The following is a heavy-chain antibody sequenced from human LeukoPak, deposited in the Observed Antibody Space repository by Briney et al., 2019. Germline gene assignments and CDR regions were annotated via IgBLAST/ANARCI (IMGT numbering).Heavy chain of an antibody. CDR2: ISASGGTT. CDR3: GKDAAEQWLPHFDY. D-gene: IGHD6-19*01. CDR1: GFTFSSYA. Sequence: GGSLRLSCAASGFTFSSYAMSWVRQAPGKGLEWVSLISASGGTTYHADSVRGRFTISRDNSRNTVFLQMNRLRADDTAVYYCGKDAAEQWLPHFDYWAQGILVTVSS. J-gene: IGHJ4*02. V-gene: IGHV3-23*01.